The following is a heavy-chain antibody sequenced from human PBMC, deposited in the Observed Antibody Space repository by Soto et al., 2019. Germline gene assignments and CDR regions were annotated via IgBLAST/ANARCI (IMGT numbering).Heavy chain of an antibody. CDR3: TIGPDD. Sequence: SETLSLTCAVSGGSISSGGYSWGWIRQPPGKGLEWIGYIYHSGSTYYNPSLKSRVTMSVDRSKNQFSLKLSSVTAAVTAVYYCTIGPDDCGQGTLVTVSS. CDR1: GGSISSGGYS. V-gene: IGHV4-30-2*01. CDR2: IYHSGST. J-gene: IGHJ4*02.